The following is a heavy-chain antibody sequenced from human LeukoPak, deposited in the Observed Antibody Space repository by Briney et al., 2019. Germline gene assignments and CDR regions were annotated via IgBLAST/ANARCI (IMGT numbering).Heavy chain of an antibody. CDR3: ARVCSSTSCKWDAFDI. Sequence: GGSLRLSCAASGFTLSSYWMSWVRQAPGKGLEWVANIKQDGSEKYYVDSVKGRFTISRDNAKNSLYLQMNSLRAEDTAVYYCARVCSSTSCKWDAFDIWGQGTMVTVSS. D-gene: IGHD2-2*01. J-gene: IGHJ3*02. CDR2: IKQDGSEK. V-gene: IGHV3-7*01. CDR1: GFTLSSYW.